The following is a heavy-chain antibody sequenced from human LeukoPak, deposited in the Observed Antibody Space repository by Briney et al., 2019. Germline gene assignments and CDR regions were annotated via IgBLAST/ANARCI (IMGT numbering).Heavy chain of an antibody. CDR2: IIPIFGTA. CDR1: GGTFSSYA. Sequence: GASVKVSCKASGGTFSSYAISWVRQAPGQGLEWVGGIIPIFGTANYAQKFQGRVTITADESTSTAYMELSSLRSEDTAVCYCARVYRQPLYYFDYWDREPWSPSPQ. D-gene: IGHD1-26*01. J-gene: IGHJ4*02. CDR3: ARVYRQPLYYFDY. V-gene: IGHV1-69*13.